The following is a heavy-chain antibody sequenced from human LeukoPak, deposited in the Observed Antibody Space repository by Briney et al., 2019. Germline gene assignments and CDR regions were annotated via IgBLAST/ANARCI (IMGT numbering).Heavy chain of an antibody. D-gene: IGHD1-14*01. CDR1: GGTFSSYA. Sequence: SVKVSCKASGGTFSSYAISWVGQAPGQGLEWMGGIIPIFGTANYAQKFQGRVTITADESTSTAYMELSSLRSEDTAVYYCARDGSGAFDIWGQGTMVTVSS. J-gene: IGHJ3*02. CDR3: ARDGSGAFDI. V-gene: IGHV1-69*13. CDR2: IIPIFGTA.